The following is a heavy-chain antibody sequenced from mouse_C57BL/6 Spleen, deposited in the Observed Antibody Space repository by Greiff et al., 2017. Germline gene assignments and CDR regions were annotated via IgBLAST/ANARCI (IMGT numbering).Heavy chain of an antibody. CDR1: GFTFSSYG. Sequence: EVQGVESGGDLVKPGGSLKLSCAASGFTFSSYGMSWVRQTPDKRLEWVATISSGGSYTYYPDSVKGRFTISRDNAKNTLYLQMSSLKSEDTAMYYCARGDYYGSSDYWGQGTTLTVSS. CDR3: ARGDYYGSSDY. CDR2: ISSGGSYT. V-gene: IGHV5-6*01. J-gene: IGHJ2*01. D-gene: IGHD1-1*01.